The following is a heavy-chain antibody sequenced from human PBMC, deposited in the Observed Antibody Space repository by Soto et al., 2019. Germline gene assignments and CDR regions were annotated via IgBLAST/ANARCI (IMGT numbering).Heavy chain of an antibody. CDR1: VFTFSSYA. Sequence: VGSLRLSCGASVFTFSSYAMSWVRQAPEKGLEWVSAFGGSDNRTYYADSVKGRFTISRDNFKNTLYLQMSSLRADDTAVYYCAPLGVWGQWPTV. V-gene: IGHV3-23*01. J-gene: IGHJ6*02. CDR2: FGGSDNRT. CDR3: APLGV.